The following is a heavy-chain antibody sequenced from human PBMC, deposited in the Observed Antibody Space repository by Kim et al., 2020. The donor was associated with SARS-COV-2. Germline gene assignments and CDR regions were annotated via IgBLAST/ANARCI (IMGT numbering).Heavy chain of an antibody. CDR3: AKDIWYYDSSGYYDAFD. CDR1: GFTFDGYA. J-gene: IGHJ3*02. V-gene: IGHV3-9*01. Sequence: GGSLRLSCAASGFTFDGYAMHWVRQAPGKGLEWVSGISWNSGSIGYADSVKGRFTISRDNAKNSLYLQMNSLRAEDTALYYCAKDIWYYDSSGYYDAFD. CDR2: ISWNSGSI. D-gene: IGHD3-22*01.